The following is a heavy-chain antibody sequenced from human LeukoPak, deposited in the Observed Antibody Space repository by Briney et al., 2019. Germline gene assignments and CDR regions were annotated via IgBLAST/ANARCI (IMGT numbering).Heavy chain of an antibody. CDR1: GGSISSSSYY. CDR3: ARRTGGSYGLGYYFDY. CDR2: IYYSGST. J-gene: IGHJ4*02. V-gene: IGHV4-39*01. D-gene: IGHD1-26*01. Sequence: PSETLSLTCTVSGGSISSSSYYWGWIRQPPGKGLEWIGSIYYSGSTYYNPSLKSRVTISVDTSKNQFSLKLSSVTAADTAVYYCARRTGGSYGLGYYFDYWGQGTLVTVSS.